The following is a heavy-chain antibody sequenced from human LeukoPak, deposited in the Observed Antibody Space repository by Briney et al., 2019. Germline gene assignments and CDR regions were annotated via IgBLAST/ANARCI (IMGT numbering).Heavy chain of an antibody. D-gene: IGHD4-11*01. V-gene: IGHV3-49*04. CDR1: GGTFSSYA. J-gene: IGHJ4*02. CDR2: IRSKAYGGTT. Sequence: SCKASGGTFSSYAISWVRQAPGKGLEWVGFIRSKAYGGTTEYAASVKGRFTISRDDSISIAYLQMNSLKTEDTAVYYCTRDAVTTIDYWGQGTLSPSPQ. CDR3: TRDAVTTIDY.